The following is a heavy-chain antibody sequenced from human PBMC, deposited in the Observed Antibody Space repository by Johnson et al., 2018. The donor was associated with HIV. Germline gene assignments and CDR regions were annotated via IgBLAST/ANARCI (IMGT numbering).Heavy chain of an antibody. CDR1: GLSFSNFG. CDR3: ARDKWRGAFDI. CDR2: ISFDGNLK. J-gene: IGHJ3*02. V-gene: IGHV3-33*08. D-gene: IGHD1-26*01. Sequence: QVQLVESGGGVVQPGKSLTLSCVGSGLSFSNFGIHWVRQAPGKGPEWVAVISFDGNLKKYADSVKGRFTISRDNSKNTLYLQMNSRRAEDTAVYYCARDKWRGAFDIWGQGTMVTVSS.